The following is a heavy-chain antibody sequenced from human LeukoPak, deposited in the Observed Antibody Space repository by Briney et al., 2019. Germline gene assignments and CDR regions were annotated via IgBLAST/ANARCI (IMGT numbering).Heavy chain of an antibody. J-gene: IGHJ4*02. CDR1: GFTFGSFA. Sequence: GGSLRLSCEASGFTFGSFAMYWVRQAPGKGLEWIAGIFGSGGSPHYADSVKGRFTISRDNSKDTVYLQTNSLRAEDTAVYYCARVRANWYEDYWGQGTLVTVSS. V-gene: IGHV3-23*01. CDR3: ARVRANWYEDY. D-gene: IGHD6-13*01. CDR2: IFGSGGSP.